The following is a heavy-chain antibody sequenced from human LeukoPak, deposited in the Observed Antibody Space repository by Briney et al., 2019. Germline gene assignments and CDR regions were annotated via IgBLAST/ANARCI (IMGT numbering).Heavy chain of an antibody. CDR2: IWDDGSNK. V-gene: IGHV3-33*06. Sequence: GGSLRLSCAASGFTFSSYGIHWVRQAPGKGLEWVAVIWDDGSNKYHTDSVKGRFTISRDNSKNTLYLQMNSLRAEDTAVYYCAKDVAVNWKEGLDYWGQGTLVTVSS. CDR3: AKDVAVNWKEGLDY. CDR1: GFTFSSYG. D-gene: IGHD1-1*01. J-gene: IGHJ4*02.